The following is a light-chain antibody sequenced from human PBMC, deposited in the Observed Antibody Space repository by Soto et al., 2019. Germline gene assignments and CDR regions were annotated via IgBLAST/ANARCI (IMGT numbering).Light chain of an antibody. V-gene: IGKV3-11*01. CDR1: QNVGKF. CDR3: QQRSDRPPLT. CDR2: DAS. J-gene: IGKJ4*02. Sequence: EIVLTQSPATLSLSPGERATLSCRASQNVGKFLAWYQQRVGQPPRLVIYDASHTAAGIPPRFSGSGSGTEFTLTISSREPEDFAVYFCQQRSDRPPLTFGGGTKVEMK.